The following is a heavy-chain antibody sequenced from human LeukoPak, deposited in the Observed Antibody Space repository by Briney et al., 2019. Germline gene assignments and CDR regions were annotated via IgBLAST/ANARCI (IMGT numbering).Heavy chain of an antibody. J-gene: IGHJ4*02. D-gene: IGHD6-13*01. CDR2: IKYDGSEK. CDR1: GFTFSSYA. Sequence: GGSLRLSCAASGFTFSSYAMNWARQAPGKGLEWVGNIKYDGSEKYYVDSVKGRFTISRDNGKNSLYLQMNSLSADDTAVYYCVREAAALSDSWGLGTLVTVSS. V-gene: IGHV3-7*04. CDR3: VREAAALSDS.